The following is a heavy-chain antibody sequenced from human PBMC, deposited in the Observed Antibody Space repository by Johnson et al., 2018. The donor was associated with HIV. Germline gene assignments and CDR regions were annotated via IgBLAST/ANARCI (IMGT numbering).Heavy chain of an antibody. CDR2: ISYDGSNK. D-gene: IGHD2-21*02. Sequence: QMQLVESGGGVVRPGGSLRLSCAASGFSFSSYAMHWVRQAPGKGLEWVAVISYDGSNKYYADSVKGRFTISRDNSKNTLYLQMSSLRAENTAVYYCAKDLVVTAPGAFDIWGQGTMVTVSS. V-gene: IGHV3-30-3*01. J-gene: IGHJ3*02. CDR3: AKDLVVTAPGAFDI. CDR1: GFSFSSYA.